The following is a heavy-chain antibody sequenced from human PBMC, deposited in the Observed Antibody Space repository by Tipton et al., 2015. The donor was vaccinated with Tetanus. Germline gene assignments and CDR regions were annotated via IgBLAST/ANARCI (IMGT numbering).Heavy chain of an antibody. Sequence: ELVKPSQTPSLTCAISGDSVSSNTDAWNWIRQSPSRGLEWLGRTYYRSKWYNDYALSVKSRITINPDTSKNQFSLQLKSVTPGDTAMYYCVRGSGLGLDAFDIWGRGTMVAVSS. J-gene: IGHJ3*02. D-gene: IGHD3-16*01. CDR1: GDSVSSNTDA. CDR3: VRGSGLGLDAFDI. CDR2: TYYRSKWYN. V-gene: IGHV6-1*01.